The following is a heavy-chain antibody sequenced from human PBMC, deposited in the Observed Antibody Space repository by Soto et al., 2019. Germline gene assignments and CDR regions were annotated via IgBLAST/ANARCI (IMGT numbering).Heavy chain of an antibody. CDR3: ARGSWGGDGIDV. V-gene: IGHV3-21*01. J-gene: IGHJ6*02. D-gene: IGHD3-16*01. Sequence: RLSCAASGFTFSTYTINLVRQAPGKGLEWVASISSSSRDIFYADSVKDRFTISRDNANSSVDLQMNSLRVGDTAIYYCARGSWGGDGIDVWGQGTTVTVSS. CDR1: GFTFSTYT. CDR2: ISSSSRDI.